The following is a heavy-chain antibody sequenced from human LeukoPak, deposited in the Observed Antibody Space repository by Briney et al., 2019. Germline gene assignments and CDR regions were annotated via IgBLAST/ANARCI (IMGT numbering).Heavy chain of an antibody. D-gene: IGHD3-10*02. CDR1: GFTVSSNY. CDR2: ISGSGGST. J-gene: IGHJ6*04. V-gene: IGHV3-23*01. Sequence: PGGSLRLSCVASGFTVSSNYMTWVRQAPGKGLEWVSVISGSGGSTYYADSVKGRFTISRDNAKNSLYLQMNSLRAEDTAVYYCAELGITMIGGVWGKGTTVTISS. CDR3: AELGITMIGGV.